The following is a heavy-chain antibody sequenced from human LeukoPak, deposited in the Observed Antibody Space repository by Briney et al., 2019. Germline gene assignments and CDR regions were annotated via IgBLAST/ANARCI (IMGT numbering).Heavy chain of an antibody. D-gene: IGHD3-16*01. J-gene: IGHJ4*02. Sequence: GGSLRLSCAASGFTFSSYSMNWVRQAPGKGLEWVSSISSSSSCIYYADSVKGRFTISRDNAKNSLYLQMNSLRAEDTAVYYCARSGGRLWPRSYYFDYWGQGTLVTVSS. CDR3: ARSGGRLWPRSYYFDY. CDR2: ISSSSSCI. V-gene: IGHV3-21*01. CDR1: GFTFSSYS.